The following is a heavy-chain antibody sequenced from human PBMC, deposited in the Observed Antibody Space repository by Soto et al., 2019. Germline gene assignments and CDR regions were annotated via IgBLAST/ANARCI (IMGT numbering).Heavy chain of an antibody. Sequence: QVQLQESGPGLVKPSGTLSLTCAVSGDSVSSPYYWCWVRQPPGKGLECIGEVFHTGTTSYNPSLQSRVTISMEQSSNHFSLDLSSVTAADTAVYYCARSAGWYAVHSWGPGTLVIVSS. D-gene: IGHD6-19*01. V-gene: IGHV4-4*02. CDR2: VFHTGTT. CDR3: ARSAGWYAVHS. CDR1: GDSVSSPYY. J-gene: IGHJ4*02.